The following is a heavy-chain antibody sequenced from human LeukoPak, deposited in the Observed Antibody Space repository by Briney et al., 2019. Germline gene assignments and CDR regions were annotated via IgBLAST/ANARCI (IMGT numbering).Heavy chain of an antibody. CDR1: GFTFSSYG. D-gene: IGHD6-19*01. Sequence: GGSLRLSCAASGFTFSSYGMHWVRQAPGKGLEWVANINQDGSQKYYVDSVKGRFTISRDNAKNSLYLQMNSLRAEDTAVYYCARDTYSNGYKWFDPWGQGTLDTVSS. CDR3: ARDTYSNGYKWFDP. J-gene: IGHJ5*02. V-gene: IGHV3-7*01. CDR2: INQDGSQK.